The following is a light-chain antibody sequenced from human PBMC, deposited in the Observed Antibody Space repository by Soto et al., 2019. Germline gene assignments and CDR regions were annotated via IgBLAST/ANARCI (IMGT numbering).Light chain of an antibody. J-gene: IGKJ1*01. CDR1: QSVSSN. CDR2: GAS. Sequence: EIVMTQSPATLSVSPGERATLSCRASQSVSSNLAWYQQKPGQAPRLLIYGASTRATGIPARFSGSGSGTAVTLTISSLQSEDFAVYSCQQYNNWPPAWTFGQGTKVEIK. CDR3: QQYNNWPPAWT. V-gene: IGKV3-15*01.